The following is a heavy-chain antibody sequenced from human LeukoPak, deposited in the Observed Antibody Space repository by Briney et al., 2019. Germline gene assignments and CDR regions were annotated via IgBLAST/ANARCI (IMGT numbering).Heavy chain of an antibody. V-gene: IGHV3-23*01. Sequence: PGVSLTLSCAASGFTFSTYAMSWVRQAPGKGLEWVSVIIGSGGSTFYADSVKGRFTISRDNSKNTLYLQMDSLRAEDTAVYYWAKDLKPNSGWYYFDYWGQGNLVTVSS. CDR2: IIGSGGST. CDR3: AKDLKPNSGWYYFDY. J-gene: IGHJ4*02. D-gene: IGHD6-19*01. CDR1: GFTFSTYA.